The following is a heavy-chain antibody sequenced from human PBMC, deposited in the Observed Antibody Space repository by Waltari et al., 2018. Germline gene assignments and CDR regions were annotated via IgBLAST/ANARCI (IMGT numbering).Heavy chain of an antibody. Sequence: QVQLLQWGAGLLKPSETLSLTCAVYGGSFSGSYWSWLRQLPGKGLEWLGEINHTASPDYNPSLKSRATISIETSKNQFSLKLDSVTAADTGVYYCARGWLQVAPPYYYYMDVWDRGTAVTVSS. V-gene: IGHV4-34*01. J-gene: IGHJ6*03. CDR1: GGSFSGSY. CDR2: INHTASP. CDR3: ARGWLQVAPPYYYYMDV. D-gene: IGHD6-19*01.